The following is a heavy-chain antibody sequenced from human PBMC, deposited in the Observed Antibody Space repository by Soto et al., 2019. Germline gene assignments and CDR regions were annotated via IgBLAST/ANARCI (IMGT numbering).Heavy chain of an antibody. J-gene: IGHJ4*02. CDR1: GFTFSDYY. D-gene: IGHD3-3*01. Sequence: QVQLVESGGGLVKPGGSLRLSCVASGFTFSDYYMNWVRQAPGKGLECISYISGGGSSYTNYADYVKGRFTISRDNAKNSLYLQMNSLRAEDTAVYYCARSVIGSGLLARDWGQGTLVTVSS. V-gene: IGHV3-11*05. CDR3: ARSVIGSGLLARD. CDR2: ISGGGSSYT.